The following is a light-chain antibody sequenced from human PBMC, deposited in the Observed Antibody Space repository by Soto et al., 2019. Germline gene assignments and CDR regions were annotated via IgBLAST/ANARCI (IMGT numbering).Light chain of an antibody. Sequence: SVLTQPPSASGTPGQRVTISCSGSSSNIGSNTVNWYQQLPGTAPTLLIYSNNQRPSGVPDRFSGSKSGTSASLAVNGLQSEDEADYYCTSYSSSSTFYVFGTGTKVTVL. CDR1: SSNIGSNT. V-gene: IGLV1-44*01. CDR2: SNN. CDR3: TSYSSSSTFYV. J-gene: IGLJ1*01.